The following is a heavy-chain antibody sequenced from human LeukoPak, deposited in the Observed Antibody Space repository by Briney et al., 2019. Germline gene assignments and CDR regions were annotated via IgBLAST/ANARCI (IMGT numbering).Heavy chain of an antibody. CDR1: GGSISSYY. CDR2: IYTSGST. D-gene: IGHD1-26*01. J-gene: IGHJ5*02. Sequence: PSETLSLTCTVSGGSISSYYWSWIRQPAGKGLEWIGRIYTSGSTNYNPSPKSRVTMSVDTSKNQFSLKLSSVTAADTAVYYCAREWELLGAGWFDPWGQGTLVTVSS. CDR3: AREWELLGAGWFDP. V-gene: IGHV4-4*07.